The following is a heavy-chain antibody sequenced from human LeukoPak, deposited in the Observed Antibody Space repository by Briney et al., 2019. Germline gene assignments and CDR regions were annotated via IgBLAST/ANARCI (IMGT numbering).Heavy chain of an antibody. CDR1: GGSVSSGSYY. CDR3: ASMISSGYYYYWFDP. Sequence: SETLSLTCTVSGGSVSSGSYYWSWIRQPPGKGLEWIGYIYYSGSTNYNPSLKSRVTISVDTSKNQFSLKLSSVTAADTAVYYCASMISSGYYYYWFDPWGQGTLVTVSS. J-gene: IGHJ5*02. CDR2: IYYSGST. V-gene: IGHV4-61*01. D-gene: IGHD3-22*01.